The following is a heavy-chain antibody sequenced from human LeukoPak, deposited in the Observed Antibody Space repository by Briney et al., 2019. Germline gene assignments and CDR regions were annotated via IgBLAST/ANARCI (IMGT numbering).Heavy chain of an antibody. CDR1: GFTFSSYG. D-gene: IGHD2-2*01. J-gene: IGHJ6*03. Sequence: PGRSLRLSCAASGFTFSSYGMHWVRQAPGKGLEWVAVIWYDGSNKYYADSVKGRFTISRDNSKNTLYLQMNNLRVDDTAVCYCVGQLLRAVWGKGTTVTVSS. CDR2: IWYDGSNK. V-gene: IGHV3-33*01. CDR3: VGQLLRAV.